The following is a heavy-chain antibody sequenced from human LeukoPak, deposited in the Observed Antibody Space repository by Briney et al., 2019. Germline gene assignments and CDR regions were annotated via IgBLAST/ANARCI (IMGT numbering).Heavy chain of an antibody. CDR2: IYYSWIT. D-gene: IGHD1-26*01. CDR1: GASISGSSHYF. J-gene: IGHJ4*02. CDR3: ARYSGMGYSPGTYSNS. Sequence: SETLSLTCTVSGASISGSSHYFWGWIRQTPGKGLEWIGSIYYSWITYYTPSLKSRLTISVDTPRNQFSLKLSPVSAAYTAVYYCARYSGMGYSPGTYSNSWGEGTRVTVPS. V-gene: IGHV4-39*01.